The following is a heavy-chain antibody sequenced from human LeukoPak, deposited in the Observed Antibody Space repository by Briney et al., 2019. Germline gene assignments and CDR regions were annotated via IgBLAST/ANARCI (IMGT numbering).Heavy chain of an antibody. Sequence: GESLKISCKCSGYSFTSYWIGWVRHMPGKGLEWMGFVYPGDSYTRGRPSCQGQLSTSAATSITASYLQSTSRKASATAFYYCARGRGGSWYFDYWGQGTLVRVSS. V-gene: IGHV5-51*01. CDR1: GYSFTSYW. CDR3: ARGRGGSWYFDY. J-gene: IGHJ4*02. CDR2: VYPGDSYT. D-gene: IGHD6-13*01.